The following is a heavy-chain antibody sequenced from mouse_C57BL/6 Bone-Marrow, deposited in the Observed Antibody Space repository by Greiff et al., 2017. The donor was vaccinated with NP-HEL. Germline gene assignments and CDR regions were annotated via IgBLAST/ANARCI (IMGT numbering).Heavy chain of an antibody. J-gene: IGHJ4*01. Sequence: VQLQQSGAELVRPGASVKLSCTVSGFNIKDDYMHWVKQRPEQGLEWIGWIDPENGDTEYASKFQGKATITADPSSTTAYLQLCSLTSEDTAVYYCTTGGSSPYAMDYWGQGTSVTVSS. CDR2: IDPENGDT. CDR1: GFNIKDDY. CDR3: TTGGSSPYAMDY. V-gene: IGHV14-4*01. D-gene: IGHD1-1*01.